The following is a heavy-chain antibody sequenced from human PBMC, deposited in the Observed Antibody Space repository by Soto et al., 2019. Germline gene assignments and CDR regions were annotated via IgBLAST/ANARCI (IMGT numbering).Heavy chain of an antibody. CDR2: ISGSGGHT. Sequence: AGGSLRLSCAASGFTFSSYAMSWVRQAPGKGLEWVSGISGSGGHTYYGDSVKGRFTISRDNSKNTLYLQMNSLRAEDRAVYYCAKGLLDHGDYWGQGTLVTVS. D-gene: IGHD3-3*01. CDR3: AKGLLDHGDY. V-gene: IGHV3-23*01. CDR1: GFTFSSYA. J-gene: IGHJ4*02.